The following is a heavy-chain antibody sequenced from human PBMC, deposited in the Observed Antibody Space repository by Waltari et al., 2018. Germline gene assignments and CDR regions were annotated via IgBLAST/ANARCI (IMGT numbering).Heavy chain of an antibody. CDR3: AREVGGSSWSTTPRGDAFDI. J-gene: IGHJ3*02. D-gene: IGHD6-13*01. CDR1: GDSIGSGYYY. Sequence: QLQLRESGPGLLKPSETLSLTCSVSGDSIGSGYYYWGWIRQAPGKGLEWIGSIYFAGSTDDNPSLKSRLTISVDTSKNQFSLRLSSVTAADTAVYYCAREVGGSSWSTTPRGDAFDIWGQGTMVTVSS. CDR2: IYFAGST. V-gene: IGHV4-39*07.